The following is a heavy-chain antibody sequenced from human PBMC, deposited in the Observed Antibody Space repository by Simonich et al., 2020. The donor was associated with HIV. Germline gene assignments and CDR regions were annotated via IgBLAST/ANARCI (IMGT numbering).Heavy chain of an antibody. CDR1: GGSFSGYH. Sequence: QVQLQQWGAGLLKPSETLSLTCAVYGGSFSGYHWSWIRQPPGKGLEWIGDINHSGSTNYNPALKSRVTISGDTSKNQFSLKLSSVTAADTAVYYCARDEARIAAAGTQDWGQGTLVTVS. D-gene: IGHD6-13*01. CDR3: ARDEARIAAAGTQD. V-gene: IGHV4-34*01. J-gene: IGHJ4*02. CDR2: INHSGST.